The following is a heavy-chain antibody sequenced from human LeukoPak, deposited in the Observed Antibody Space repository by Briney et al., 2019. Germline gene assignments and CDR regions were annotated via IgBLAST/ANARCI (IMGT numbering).Heavy chain of an antibody. V-gene: IGHV5-51*01. Sequence: GESLKISCKGSGYSFTSYWIGWVRQLPGKGVEWMGIIWPGDSDTRYSASFQGQVTISADKSNSTAYLQWSSLKASDTAMYYCARRYCGSYYPEYFDYWGQGTLVTVSS. CDR2: IWPGDSDT. CDR3: ARRYCGSYYPEYFDY. J-gene: IGHJ4*02. CDR1: GYSFTSYW. D-gene: IGHD1-26*01.